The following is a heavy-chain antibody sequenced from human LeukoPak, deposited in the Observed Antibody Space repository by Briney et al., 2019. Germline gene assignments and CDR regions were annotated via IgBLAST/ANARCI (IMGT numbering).Heavy chain of an antibody. Sequence: PSETLSLTCTVPGGSISSYYWSWIRQPAGKGLEWIGRIYASGSTNYNPSLKSRVTMSVDTSKKQFSLKLRSVTAADTAVYFCASCSGGSCYSLDSWGQGTLVTVSS. D-gene: IGHD2-15*01. V-gene: IGHV4-4*07. CDR3: ASCSGGSCYSLDS. CDR2: IYASGST. J-gene: IGHJ4*02. CDR1: GGSISSYY.